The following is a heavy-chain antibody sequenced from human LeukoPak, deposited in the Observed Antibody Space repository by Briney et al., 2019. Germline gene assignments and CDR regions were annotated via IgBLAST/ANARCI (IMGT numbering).Heavy chain of an antibody. CDR3: AREFHVPYYDILTGYYNYWFDP. CDR1: GYTFTGYG. J-gene: IGHJ5*02. V-gene: IGHV1-18*01. D-gene: IGHD3-9*01. CDR2: ISAHNGNT. Sequence: ASVKVSCKASGYTFTGYGISWVRQAPGQGLEWMGWISAHNGNTNYAQKLQGRVTMTTDTSTSTAYMELRSLRSDDTAVYYCAREFHVPYYDILTGYYNYWFDPWSQGTLVTVSS.